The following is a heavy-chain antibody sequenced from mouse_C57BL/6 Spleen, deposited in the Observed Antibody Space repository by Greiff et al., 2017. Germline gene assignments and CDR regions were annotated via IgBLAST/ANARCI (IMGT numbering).Heavy chain of an antibody. V-gene: IGHV5-16*01. CDR1: GFTFSDYY. J-gene: IGHJ4*01. CDR2: INYDGSST. Sequence: EVMLVESEGGLVQPGSSMKLSCTASGFTFSDYYMAWVRQVPEKGLEWVANINYDGSSTYYLDSLKSRFIISRDNAKDILYLQMSSLKSEDTATYYCARGGTTVVADYYAIDYWGQGTSVTVSS. D-gene: IGHD1-1*01. CDR3: ARGGTTVVADYYAIDY.